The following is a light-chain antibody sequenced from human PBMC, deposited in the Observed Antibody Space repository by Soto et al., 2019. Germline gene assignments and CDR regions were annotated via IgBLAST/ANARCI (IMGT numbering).Light chain of an antibody. J-gene: IGKJ2*01. Sequence: EIVLTQSPGTLSLSPGEGATLSCRASQTIYNNYLAWYQQKPGQPPRLLISGASSRAAGIPDRFSGSGSGTDFTLTISRLESEDFAVYYCQQSGTSPPYTFGPGTKLDIK. CDR2: GAS. CDR1: QTIYNNY. V-gene: IGKV3-20*01. CDR3: QQSGTSPPYT.